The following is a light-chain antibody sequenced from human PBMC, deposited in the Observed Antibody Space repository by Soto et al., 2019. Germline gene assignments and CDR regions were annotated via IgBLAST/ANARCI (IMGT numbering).Light chain of an antibody. CDR1: SSDIGHYDY. CDR3: CSRTTSHTYV. V-gene: IGLV2-14*03. CDR2: HVT. Sequence: QSALTQPASVSGSPGQSITISCTGTSSDIGHYDYVSWYQQHPGKAPKLMIYHVTYRPSGVSNRYSGSKSGNSASLTISGLQSDDEADYYCCSRTTSHTYVFGSGTKVTVL. J-gene: IGLJ1*01.